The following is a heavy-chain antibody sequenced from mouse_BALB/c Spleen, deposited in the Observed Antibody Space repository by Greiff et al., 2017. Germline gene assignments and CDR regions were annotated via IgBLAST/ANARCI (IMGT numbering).Heavy chain of an antibody. CDR1: GFTFSSYG. Sequence: EVQLVESGGGLVQPGGSLKLSCAASGFTFSSYGMSWVRQTPDKRLELVATINSNGGSTYYPDSVKGRFTISRDNAKNTLYLQMSSLKSEDTAMYYCARDESTMITKFAYWGQGTLVTVSA. CDR2: INSNGGST. D-gene: IGHD2-4*01. J-gene: IGHJ3*01. CDR3: ARDESTMITKFAY. V-gene: IGHV5-6-3*01.